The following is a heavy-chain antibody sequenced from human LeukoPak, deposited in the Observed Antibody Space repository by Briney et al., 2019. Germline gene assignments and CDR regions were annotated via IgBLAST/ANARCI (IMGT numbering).Heavy chain of an antibody. CDR2: ISSSDHI. CDR3: ARGVVPAAFDY. D-gene: IGHD2-2*01. V-gene: IGHV3-21*01. CDR1: EYTFSSYS. J-gene: IGHJ4*02. Sequence: GGSLRLSCAASEYTFSSYSMNWVRQAPGKGLEWVSSISSSDHIAYADSVKGRFTISRDNAKNALYLQVNSLRAEDTAVYYCARGVVPAAFDYWGQGTLVTVSS.